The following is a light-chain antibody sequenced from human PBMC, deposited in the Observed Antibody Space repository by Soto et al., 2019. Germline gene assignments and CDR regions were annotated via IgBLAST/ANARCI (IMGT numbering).Light chain of an antibody. CDR3: QTYDSSLSGLYV. CDR1: SSNIGAGSD. V-gene: IGLV1-40*01. J-gene: IGLJ1*01. CDR2: GNT. Sequence: QSVLTQPPSISGAPGQRVTISCTVSSSNIGAGSDVHWYHQLPGTAPKLLIYGNTNRPSVVPDRFSGSKSGTSASLAIAGLQTEDEGDYYCQTYDSSLSGLYVFGTGNKVTV.